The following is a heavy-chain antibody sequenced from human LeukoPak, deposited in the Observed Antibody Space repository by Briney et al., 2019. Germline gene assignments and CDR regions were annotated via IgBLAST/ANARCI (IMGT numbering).Heavy chain of an antibody. D-gene: IGHD3-9*01. Sequence: HPGGSLRLSCAASGFTFSCYAMSWVRQAPGKGLEWVSAISGSGGSTYYADSVKGRFTISRDNSKNTLYLQMNSLRAEDTAVYYCAKLRYFDWLLSPGAFDIWGQGTMVTVSS. CDR1: GFTFSCYA. J-gene: IGHJ3*02. V-gene: IGHV3-23*01. CDR3: AKLRYFDWLLSPGAFDI. CDR2: ISGSGGST.